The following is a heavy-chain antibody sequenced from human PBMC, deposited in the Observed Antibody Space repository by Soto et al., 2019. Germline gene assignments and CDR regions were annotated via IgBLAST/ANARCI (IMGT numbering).Heavy chain of an antibody. V-gene: IGHV4-4*07. J-gene: IGHJ5*02. CDR3: VRDGTKTLRDWFDP. Sequence: PETLSLTCTVSGASISGFYWSWIRKSAGKGLEWIGRIYATGTTDYNPSLKSRVMMSVDTSKKQFSLKLRSVTAADTAVYYCVRDGTKTLRDWFDPWGQGISVTVSS. D-gene: IGHD1-1*01. CDR1: GASISGFY. CDR2: IYATGTT.